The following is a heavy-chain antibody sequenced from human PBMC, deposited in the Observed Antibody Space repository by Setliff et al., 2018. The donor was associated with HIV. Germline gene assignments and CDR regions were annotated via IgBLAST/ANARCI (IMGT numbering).Heavy chain of an antibody. CDR3: AREPTYYYDSSGPEYFLH. J-gene: IGHJ1*01. V-gene: IGHV3-64*02. Sequence: PGGSLRLSCAASGFTFSSYAMHWVRQAPGKGLEYVSAISSNGGSTYYADSVKGRFTISRDNSKNTLYLQMNSLRPEDTAVYYCAREPTYYYDSSGPEYFLHWGQGTLVTVSS. D-gene: IGHD3-22*01. CDR1: GFTFSSYA. CDR2: ISSNGGST.